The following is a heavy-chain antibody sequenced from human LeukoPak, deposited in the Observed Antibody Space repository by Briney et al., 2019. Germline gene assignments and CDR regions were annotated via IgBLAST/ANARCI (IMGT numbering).Heavy chain of an antibody. Sequence: GGSLRLSCAASGFTFSSYWMHWVRQAPGKGLVWVSRINSDGSSTSYADSVKGRFTISRDNAKNTLYLQMNSLRAEDTAVYYRARDDYGGNRPDYWGQGTLVTVSS. CDR3: ARDDYGGNRPDY. CDR1: GFTFSSYW. CDR2: INSDGSST. V-gene: IGHV3-74*01. D-gene: IGHD4-17*01. J-gene: IGHJ4*02.